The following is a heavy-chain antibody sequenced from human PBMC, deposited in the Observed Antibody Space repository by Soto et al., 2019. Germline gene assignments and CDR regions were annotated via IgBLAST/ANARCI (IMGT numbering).Heavy chain of an antibody. CDR1: GYTFTTNG. Sequence: ASVKVSCKASGYTFTTNGIIWVRQAPGQHLEWLGWISARNGDTKYAQGFQGRVTLTTDTSTTTAYMELMNLRSDDTAVYFCARVQVLPNPAADFWGQGTLVTVSS. D-gene: IGHD3-10*01. J-gene: IGHJ4*02. CDR3: ARVQVLPNPAADF. V-gene: IGHV1-18*04. CDR2: ISARNGDT.